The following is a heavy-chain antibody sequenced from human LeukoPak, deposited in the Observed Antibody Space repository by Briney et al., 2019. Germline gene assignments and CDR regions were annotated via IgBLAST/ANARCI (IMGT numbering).Heavy chain of an antibody. V-gene: IGHV3-72*01. CDR3: ARVAANERWYFDL. CDR2: TRNRPQSYTT. CDR1: GLTVSSNY. Sequence: GGSLRLSCAASGLTVSSNYMTWVRQAPGKGLEWVGRTRNRPQSYTTEYAASVKGRFTISRDDSKNLLYLQMNSLKSEDTAVYYCARVAANERWYFDLWGRGTLVTVSS. J-gene: IGHJ2*01. D-gene: IGHD6-25*01.